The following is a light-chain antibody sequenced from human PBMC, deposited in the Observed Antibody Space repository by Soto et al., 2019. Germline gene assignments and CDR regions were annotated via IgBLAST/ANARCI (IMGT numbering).Light chain of an antibody. Sequence: QSVLTQPSSVSGSPGQSITISCTGTSSDVGGYNYVSWYQQHPGKAPKLMIYEVSNRPSGVSNRFSGSKSGNTASLTISGLQAEDEADYYCCSYTSSSTLYVFGTGTK. CDR2: EVS. CDR3: CSYTSSSTLYV. V-gene: IGLV2-14*01. CDR1: SSDVGGYNY. J-gene: IGLJ1*01.